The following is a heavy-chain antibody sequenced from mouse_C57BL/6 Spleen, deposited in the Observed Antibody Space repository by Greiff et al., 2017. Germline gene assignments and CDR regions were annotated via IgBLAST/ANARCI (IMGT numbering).Heavy chain of an antibody. J-gene: IGHJ3*01. D-gene: IGHD2-3*01. CDR2: INPSNGGT. CDR3: ARSGDGYSAWFAY. V-gene: IGHV1-53*01. Sequence: QVHVKQSGTELVKPGASVQLSCKASGYTFTSYWMHWVKQRPGQGLEWIGNINPSNGGTNYNEKFKSKATLTVDKSSSTAYMQLSSLTSEDSAVYYCARSGDGYSAWFAYWGQGTLVTVSA. CDR1: GYTFTSYW.